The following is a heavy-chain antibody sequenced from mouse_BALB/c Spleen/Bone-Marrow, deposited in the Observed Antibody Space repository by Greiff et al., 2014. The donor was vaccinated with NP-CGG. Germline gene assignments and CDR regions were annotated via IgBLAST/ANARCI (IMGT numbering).Heavy chain of an antibody. CDR1: GFTFSSYA. D-gene: IGHD4-1*01. CDR2: MNSGGSYT. V-gene: IGHV5-9-3*01. Sequence: EVKVVESXGGLVKPGGSLKLSCAASGFTFSSYAMSWVRQTPEKRLEWVATMNSGGSYTYYPDSVKGRFTISRDNAKNTLYLQMSSLRSEDTAMYYCARGDWDEAMDYWGQGTSVTVST. J-gene: IGHJ4*01. CDR3: ARGDWDEAMDY.